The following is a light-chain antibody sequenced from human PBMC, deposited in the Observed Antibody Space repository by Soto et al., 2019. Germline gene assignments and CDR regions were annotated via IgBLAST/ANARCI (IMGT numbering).Light chain of an antibody. CDR1: QSVSNNY. V-gene: IGKV3-20*01. CDR2: GAS. CDR3: QQYGSSGT. J-gene: IGKJ1*01. Sequence: EVVLTQSPVTLSLSPGERATLSCRASQSVSNNYLAWYQQKPGQAPRLLIYGASNRATGIPDRFSGSGSGTDSTLTISRLEPEDFAVYYCQQYGSSGTFGQGTKVDIK.